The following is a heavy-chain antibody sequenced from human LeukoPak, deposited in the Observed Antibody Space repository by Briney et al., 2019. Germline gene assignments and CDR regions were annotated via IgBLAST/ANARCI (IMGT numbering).Heavy chain of an antibody. CDR3: AKGRFVVVTATAFDY. CDR2: ISYDGSNK. J-gene: IGHJ4*02. Sequence: PGGSLRLSCAASGFTFSSYGMHWVRQAPGKGLEWVAVISYDGSNKYYADSVKGRFTISRDNSKNTLYLQMNSLRAEDTAVYYCAKGRFVVVTATAFDYWGQGTLVTVSS. V-gene: IGHV3-30*18. CDR1: GFTFSSYG. D-gene: IGHD2-21*02.